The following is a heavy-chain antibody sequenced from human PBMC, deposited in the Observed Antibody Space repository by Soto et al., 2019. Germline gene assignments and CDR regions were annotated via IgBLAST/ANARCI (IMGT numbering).Heavy chain of an antibody. J-gene: IGHJ5*02. V-gene: IGHV4-34*01. CDR1: GGSFSGYY. Sequence: QVQLQQWVSGLLQPSETLALTCAVYGGSFSGYYWSWIRQPPGKGLEWIGEINHSGSTNYNPSLKSRFTISVDTSQIKFSLQRSYVSSADTAVYYCASGSSGVACDPWGQATRVTVSS. D-gene: IGHD3-10*01. CDR3: ASGSSGVACDP. CDR2: INHSGST.